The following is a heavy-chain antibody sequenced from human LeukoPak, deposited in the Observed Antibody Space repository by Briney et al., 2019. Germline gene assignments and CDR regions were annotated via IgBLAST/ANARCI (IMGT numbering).Heavy chain of an antibody. V-gene: IGHV1-18*01. D-gene: IGHD2-2*01. CDR1: GYTFTSYG. J-gene: IGHJ5*02. Sequence: ASVKVSCKASGYTFTSYGISWVRQAPGQGLEWMGWISAYNGNTNYAQKLQGRVTMTTDTSTSTAYMELRSLRSDDTAVYYCARDGVPAAQWGVWFDPWGQGTLVTVSS. CDR3: ARDGVPAAQWGVWFDP. CDR2: ISAYNGNT.